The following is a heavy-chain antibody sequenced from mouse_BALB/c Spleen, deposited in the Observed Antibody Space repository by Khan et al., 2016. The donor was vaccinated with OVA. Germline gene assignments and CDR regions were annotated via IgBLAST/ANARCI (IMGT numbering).Heavy chain of an antibody. Sequence: VQLQQSGPELVKPGASVKVSCKASGYSFTDYNMFWVKQSLEKSLEWIGYIDPYNGGTNYNQKFMGKATLTVDKSSSTAFMHLNSLTSEDSAVYYCALIYHYGSGFDYWGQGTTLTVSS. CDR2: IDPYNGGT. J-gene: IGHJ2*01. D-gene: IGHD1-1*01. CDR1: GYSFTDYN. CDR3: ALIYHYGSGFDY. V-gene: IGHV1S135*01.